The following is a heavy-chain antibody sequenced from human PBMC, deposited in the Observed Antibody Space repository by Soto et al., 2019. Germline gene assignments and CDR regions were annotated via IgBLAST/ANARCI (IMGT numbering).Heavy chain of an antibody. CDR2: IASDGKDK. J-gene: IGHJ4*02. Sequence: QVQLVESGGGVVQPGRSLKLSCAASGFTFSNYAIHWVRQAPGNGLEWVAVIASDGKDKRYADSVKGRFTISRDNSKNTVYLQMNSLRGEDTAVYYCAKDGAIAAADYFFDYWGQGSLVTVSS. D-gene: IGHD6-13*01. CDR1: GFTFSNYA. V-gene: IGHV3-30*18. CDR3: AKDGAIAAADYFFDY.